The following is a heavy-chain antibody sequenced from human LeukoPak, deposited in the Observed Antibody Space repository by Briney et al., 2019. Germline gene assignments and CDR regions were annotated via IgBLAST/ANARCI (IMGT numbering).Heavy chain of an antibody. Sequence: GGSLRLSCAASGFTFSSYAMSWVRQAPGKGLEWVSAISGSGGSKSYADCVKGRFTISRDNSKNTLYLQMNRLRAEDTAVYYCAKFDCSGYPRAPLGYWGQGTLVSVSS. CDR1: GFTFSSYA. D-gene: IGHD3-22*01. CDR3: AKFDCSGYPRAPLGY. V-gene: IGHV3-23*01. J-gene: IGHJ4*02. CDR2: ISGSGGSK.